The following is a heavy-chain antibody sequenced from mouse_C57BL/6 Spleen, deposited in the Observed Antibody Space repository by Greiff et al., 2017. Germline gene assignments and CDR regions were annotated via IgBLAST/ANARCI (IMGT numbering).Heavy chain of an antibody. Sequence: QVQLQQPGAELVKPGASVKLSCKASGYTFTSYWMQWVKQRPGQGLEWIGEIDPSDSYTNYNQKFKGKATLTVDTSSSTAYMQRSSLTSEDSAVYYCARTTTVVDYFDYWGQGTTLTVSS. D-gene: IGHD1-1*01. V-gene: IGHV1-50*01. J-gene: IGHJ2*01. CDR1: GYTFTSYW. CDR2: IDPSDSYT. CDR3: ARTTTVVDYFDY.